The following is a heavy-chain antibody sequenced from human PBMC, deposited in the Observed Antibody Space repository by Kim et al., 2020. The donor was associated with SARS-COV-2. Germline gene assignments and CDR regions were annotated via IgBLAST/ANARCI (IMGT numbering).Heavy chain of an antibody. Sequence: SVKVSCKASGGTFSSYAISWVRQAPGQGLEWMGGIIPIFGTANYAQKFQGRVTITADESTSTAYMELSSLRSEDTAVYYCGGNYYGSWSYYYYGMDVWGQGTTVTVSS. CDR3: GGNYYGSWSYYYYGMDV. D-gene: IGHD3-10*01. J-gene: IGHJ6*02. CDR1: GGTFSSYA. CDR2: IIPIFGTA. V-gene: IGHV1-69*13.